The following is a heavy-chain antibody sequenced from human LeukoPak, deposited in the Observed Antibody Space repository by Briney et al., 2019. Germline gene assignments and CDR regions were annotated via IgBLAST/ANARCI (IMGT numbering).Heavy chain of an antibody. Sequence: GGSLRLSCAASTFTFSSYAMHWVRQGPGKGLGWVTVISNDGSNKYYADSVKGRFTISRDNSKNTLYLQMNSLRAEDTAVYYCAKDYSDSSGYFRVPHVFDFWGQGTLVTVSS. V-gene: IGHV3-30*04. CDR1: TFTFSSYA. D-gene: IGHD3-22*01. CDR2: ISNDGSNK. CDR3: AKDYSDSSGYFRVPHVFDF. J-gene: IGHJ4*02.